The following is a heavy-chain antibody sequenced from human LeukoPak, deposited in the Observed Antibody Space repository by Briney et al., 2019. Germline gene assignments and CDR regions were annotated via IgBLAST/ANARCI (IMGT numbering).Heavy chain of an antibody. J-gene: IGHJ4*02. D-gene: IGHD3-16*01. V-gene: IGHV3-64*01. CDR2: ISSTGANI. Sequence: GGSLRLSCAASGFTFRTYAMHWVRQAPGKGLEYVSAISSTGANIYYANSVKGRFTVSRDNSKNTLYLQMGSLRPEDMAVYYCATLGADYWGQGTLVTVSS. CDR1: GFTFRTYA. CDR3: ATLGADY.